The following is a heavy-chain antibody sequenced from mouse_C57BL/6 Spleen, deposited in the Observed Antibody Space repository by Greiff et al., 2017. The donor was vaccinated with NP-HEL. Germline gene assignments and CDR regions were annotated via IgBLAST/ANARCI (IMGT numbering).Heavy chain of an antibody. Sequence: QVQLKQSGAELARPGASVKMSCKASGYTFTSYTMHWVKQRPGQGLEWIGYINPSSGYTKYNQKFKDKATLTADKSSSTAYMQLSSLTSEDSAVYYCARGGSLRRGFDYWGQGTTLTVSS. V-gene: IGHV1-4*01. CDR1: GYTFTSYT. CDR3: ARGGSLRRGFDY. J-gene: IGHJ2*01. D-gene: IGHD6-1*01. CDR2: INPSSGYT.